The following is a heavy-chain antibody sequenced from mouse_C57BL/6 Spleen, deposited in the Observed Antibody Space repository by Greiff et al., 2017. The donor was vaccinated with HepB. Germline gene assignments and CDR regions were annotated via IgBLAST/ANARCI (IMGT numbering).Heavy chain of an antibody. CDR1: GYTFTSYR. J-gene: IGHJ3*01. CDR3: ATAVEATRGFAY. Sequence: QVQLQQPGAELVRPGSSVKLSCKASGYTFTSYRMHWVKQRPIQGLEWIGNIDPSNSETHYNQKFKDKATLTVDKSSSTAYMQLSSLTSEDSAVYYWATAVEATRGFAYWGQGTLVTVSA. D-gene: IGHD1-1*01. V-gene: IGHV1-52*01. CDR2: IDPSNSET.